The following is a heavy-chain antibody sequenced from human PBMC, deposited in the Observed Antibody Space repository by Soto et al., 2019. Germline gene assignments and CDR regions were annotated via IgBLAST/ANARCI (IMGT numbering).Heavy chain of an antibody. J-gene: IGHJ5*02. CDR2: ISSSSSTI. CDR1: GFTFSSYS. CDR3: ARNGDYDFWSGYSHNWFDP. V-gene: IGHV3-48*02. Sequence: GGSLRLSCAASGFTFSSYSMNWVRQAPGKGLEWVSYISSSSSTIYYADSVKGRFTISRDNAKNSLYLQMNSLRDEDTAVYYCARNGDYDFWSGYSHNWFDPWGQGTLVTVS. D-gene: IGHD3-3*01.